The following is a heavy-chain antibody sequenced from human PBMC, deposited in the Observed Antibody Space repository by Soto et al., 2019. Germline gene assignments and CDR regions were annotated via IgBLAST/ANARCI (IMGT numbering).Heavy chain of an antibody. CDR1: GFTFSSYG. J-gene: IGHJ6*02. CDR2: IWYDGSNK. V-gene: IGHV3-33*01. D-gene: IGHD3-10*01. CDR3: ARAGITMVRGVILPTYYYYGMDV. Sequence: GGSLRLSCAASGFTFSSYGMHWVRQAPGKGLEWVAVIWYDGSNKYYADSVKGRFTISRDNARNTLYLQMNSLRAEDTAVYYCARAGITMVRGVILPTYYYYGMDVWGQGTTVTVSS.